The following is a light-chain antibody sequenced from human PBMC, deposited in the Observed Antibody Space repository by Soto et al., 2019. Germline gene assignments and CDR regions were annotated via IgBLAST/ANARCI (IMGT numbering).Light chain of an antibody. J-gene: IGLJ2*01. CDR1: SSDVGASKY. CDR2: EVS. CDR3: SSYTSTITVL. V-gene: IGLV2-14*01. Sequence: QSALTQPASVSGSPGQSITISCTGTSSDVGASKYVSWYQQHPGKAPKLMIYEVSNRPSGVSNLFSGSKSGNTASLTISGLQAEDEADYYCSSYTSTITVLFGGGTKLTVL.